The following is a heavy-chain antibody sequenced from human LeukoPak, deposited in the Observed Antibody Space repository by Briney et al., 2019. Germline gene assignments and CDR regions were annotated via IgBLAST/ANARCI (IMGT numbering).Heavy chain of an antibody. CDR1: GYTFTTDG. D-gene: IGHD6-13*01. CDR3: ARVISSSWYHHDH. CDR2: ISTYNANT. Sequence: GASVKVSCKTSGYTFTTDGISWVRQAPGQGLEWMGWISTYNANTKYAQKFQGRVAMTTDTSTSTAYMELRNLRFDDTAFYYCARVISSSWYHHDHWGQGTPVTVSS. J-gene: IGHJ4*02. V-gene: IGHV1-18*01.